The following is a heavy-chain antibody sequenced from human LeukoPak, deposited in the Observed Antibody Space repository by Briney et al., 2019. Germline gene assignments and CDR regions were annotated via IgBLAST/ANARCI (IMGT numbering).Heavy chain of an antibody. CDR1: GYTVTSYG. V-gene: IGHV1-18*01. CDR2: ISAYNGNT. CDR3: ARESRPGTIVVVPAAIGPYDAFDI. D-gene: IGHD2-2*01. J-gene: IGHJ3*02. Sequence: ASVKVSCKASGYTVTSYGISWVRQAPGQGLEWVGWISAYNGNTNYAQKLQGRVTMTTDTSTSTAYMELRSLRSDDTAVYYCARESRPGTIVVVPAAIGPYDAFDIWGQGTMVTVSS.